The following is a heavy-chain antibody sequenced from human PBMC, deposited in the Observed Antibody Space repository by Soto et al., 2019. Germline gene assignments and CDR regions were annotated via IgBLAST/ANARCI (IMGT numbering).Heavy chain of an antibody. Sequence: QVQLQESGPGLVKPSETLTLTCTVSGGSISSYYWSWIRQPAGKGLEWIGRIYTSGSTNYNPSLKSRVTMSVDTSKNQCSLKLSSVTAADTAVYYGASTMITFGGVSSFEYLGQGTLVTVSS. CDR3: ASTMITFGGVSSFEY. CDR1: GGSISSYY. J-gene: IGHJ4*02. V-gene: IGHV4-4*07. D-gene: IGHD3-16*01. CDR2: IYTSGST.